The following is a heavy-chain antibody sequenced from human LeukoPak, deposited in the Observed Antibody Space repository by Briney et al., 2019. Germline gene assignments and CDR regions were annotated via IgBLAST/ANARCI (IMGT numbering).Heavy chain of an antibody. D-gene: IGHD6-19*01. V-gene: IGHV3-7*01. CDR1: GSTFNKYW. CDR3: VRDVSSGWAFDY. Sequence: GGSLRLSCSASGSTFNKYWMSWIRQLPGQGLEWVANVNQDGTQKYYVDSVKGRFTNSRDNARNLLYLQMNSLRAEDTAVYYCVRDVSSGWAFDYWGHGTLVTVSS. CDR2: VNQDGTQK. J-gene: IGHJ4*01.